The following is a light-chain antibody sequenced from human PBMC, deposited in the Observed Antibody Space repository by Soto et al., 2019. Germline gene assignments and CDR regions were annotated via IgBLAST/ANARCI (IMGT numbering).Light chain of an antibody. Sequence: DIVLTQSPGTLSLSPGERATLSCRASQSVSSTFFAWYQQKPGQAPRLLMFGASNRATGIPDRFSGSGSGTDFTLTISSLEPDDFAVYYCQQYGSSPYTFGQGTKVDIK. V-gene: IGKV3-20*01. CDR2: GAS. CDR3: QQYGSSPYT. J-gene: IGKJ2*01. CDR1: QSVSSTF.